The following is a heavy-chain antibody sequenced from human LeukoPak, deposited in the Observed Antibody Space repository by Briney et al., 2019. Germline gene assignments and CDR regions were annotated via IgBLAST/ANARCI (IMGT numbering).Heavy chain of an antibody. J-gene: IGHJ4*02. Sequence: SETLSLTCTVSGGSISSYYWSWIRQPPGKGLEWIGYIDYSGSTNYNPSLKSRVTISVDTSKNQFSLKLSSVTAADTAVYFCARTDGKQLPPRFWGQGILVTVSS. D-gene: IGHD5-18*01. CDR3: ARTDGKQLPPRF. CDR1: GGSISSYY. V-gene: IGHV4-59*08. CDR2: IDYSGST.